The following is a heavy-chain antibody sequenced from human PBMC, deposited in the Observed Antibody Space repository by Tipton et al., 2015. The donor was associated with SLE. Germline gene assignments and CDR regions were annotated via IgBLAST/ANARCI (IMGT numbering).Heavy chain of an antibody. CDR2: ISRSGSAT. CDR3: AVGGRYFDY. CDR1: GFTFSDDA. D-gene: IGHD3-16*01. Sequence: SLRLSCAASGFTFSDDAMSWVRQAPGKGLEWVSRISRSGSATYYADSVKGRFTISRDNSKSTLYLQMNSLRIDDTAVYYCAVGGRYFDYWGQGTLVTVSS. V-gene: IGHV3-23*01. J-gene: IGHJ4*02.